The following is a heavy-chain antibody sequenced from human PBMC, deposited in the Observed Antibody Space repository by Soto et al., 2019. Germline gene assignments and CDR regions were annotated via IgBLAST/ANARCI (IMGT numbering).Heavy chain of an antibody. J-gene: IGHJ4*02. CDR2: ISAYNGNT. D-gene: IGHD1-1*01. CDR3: ARDPLAPYY. Sequence: ASVKVSCKASGYTFASYGITWVRQAPGQGLEWMGWISAYNGNTNYAQKLQGRVTMTADTSTSTAYMEVRSLRSDDTAVYYCARDPLAPYYWGQGTLVTVSS. CDR1: GYTFASYG. V-gene: IGHV1-18*01.